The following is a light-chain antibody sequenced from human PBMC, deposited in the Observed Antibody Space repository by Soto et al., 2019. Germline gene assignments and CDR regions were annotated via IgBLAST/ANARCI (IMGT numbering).Light chain of an antibody. CDR2: GNS. Sequence: QSVLTQPPSVSGAPGQRVTISCTGSSSNIGAGYDVHWYQQLPGTAPKLLIYGNSNRPSGVPDRFSGSKSGTSASLAITGLQAEDEADYYCQSYDSSLSGSRFCGGTKVTVL. J-gene: IGLJ2*01. CDR3: QSYDSSLSGSR. V-gene: IGLV1-40*01. CDR1: SSNIGAGYD.